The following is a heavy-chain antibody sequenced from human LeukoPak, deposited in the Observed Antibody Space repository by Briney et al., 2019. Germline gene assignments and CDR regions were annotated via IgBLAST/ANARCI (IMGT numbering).Heavy chain of an antibody. CDR3: AKAHCSSTSCSRADN. D-gene: IGHD2-2*01. Sequence: SGGSLRLSCAASGFIFSNYAMSWVRQAPGKGLEWVSAIGGSGGNTYYADSVKGRVTISRVQSTNTVYLQMNSLRADDTAVYYCAKAHCSSTSCSRADNWGQGTLVTVSS. V-gene: IGHV3-23*01. CDR1: GFIFSNYA. CDR2: IGGSGGNT. J-gene: IGHJ4*02.